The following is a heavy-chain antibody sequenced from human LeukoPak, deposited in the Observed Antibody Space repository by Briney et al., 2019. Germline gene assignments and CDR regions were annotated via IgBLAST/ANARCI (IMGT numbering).Heavy chain of an antibody. CDR1: GGSFSGYY. CDR3: AREPMKLRHYFDY. Sequence: SETLSLTCAVYGGSFSGYYWSWIRQPPGKGLEWIGEINHSGSTNYNPSLKSRVTISVDTSKNQFSLKLSSVTAADTAVYYCAREPMKLRHYFDYWGQGTLVTVSS. V-gene: IGHV4-34*01. D-gene: IGHD1-7*01. J-gene: IGHJ4*02. CDR2: INHSGST.